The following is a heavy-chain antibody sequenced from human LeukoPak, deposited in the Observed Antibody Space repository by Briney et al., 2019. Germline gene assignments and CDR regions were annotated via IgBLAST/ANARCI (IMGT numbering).Heavy chain of an antibody. CDR2: ISGSGGST. J-gene: IGHJ4*02. CDR3: AKDNMVGYYFDY. V-gene: IGHV3-23*01. Sequence: GGSLRLSCAASGFTFSSYAMSWVRQAPGKGLEWVSAISGSGGSTYYADSVKGRFTIPRDNSKNTLYLQMNSLRAEDTALYYCAKDNMVGYYFDYWGQGTLVTVSS. D-gene: IGHD4/OR15-4a*01. CDR1: GFTFSSYA.